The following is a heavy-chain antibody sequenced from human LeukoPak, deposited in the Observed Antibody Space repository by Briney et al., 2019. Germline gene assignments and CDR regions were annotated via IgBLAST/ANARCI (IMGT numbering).Heavy chain of an antibody. CDR1: GGSISSGSYY. CDR2: IYTSGST. V-gene: IGHV4-61*02. J-gene: IGHJ2*01. Sequence: SQTLSLTCTVSGGSISSGSYYWSWIRQPAGKGLEWIGRIYTSGSTNYNPSLKRRVTISVDTSKNQFSLKLSSVTAAATAVYYCAREYCSSTSCYPNDWYFDLWGRGTLVTVSS. D-gene: IGHD2-2*01. CDR3: AREYCSSTSCYPNDWYFDL.